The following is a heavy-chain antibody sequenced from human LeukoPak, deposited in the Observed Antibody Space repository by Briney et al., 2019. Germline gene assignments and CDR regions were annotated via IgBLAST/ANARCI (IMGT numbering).Heavy chain of an antibody. V-gene: IGHV4-34*01. J-gene: IGHJ5*02. Sequence: SETLSLTCAVYGGSFSGYYWSWIRQPPEKGLEWIGEINHSGSTNYNPSLKSRVTISVDTSKNQFSLKLSSVTAADTAVYYCARGDYDYVWGSYRYNWFDPWGQGTLVTVSS. CDR1: GGSFSGYY. CDR2: INHSGST. CDR3: ARGDYDYVWGSYRYNWFDP. D-gene: IGHD3-16*02.